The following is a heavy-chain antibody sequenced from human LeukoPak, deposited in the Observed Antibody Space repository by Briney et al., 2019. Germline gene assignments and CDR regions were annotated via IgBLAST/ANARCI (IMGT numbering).Heavy chain of an antibody. V-gene: IGHV1-2*02. CDR3: ARVAYYFDY. J-gene: IGHJ4*02. CDR1: GYTFTGYY. CDR2: INPNSGGT. Sequence: ASVKVSCKASGYTFTGYYMHWVRQAPGQGLEWMGWINPNSGGTNYAQKFQGRVTMTSDTSISTAYMELSRLRSEDTAVYYCARVAYYFDYWGQGTLVTVSS. D-gene: IGHD5-12*01.